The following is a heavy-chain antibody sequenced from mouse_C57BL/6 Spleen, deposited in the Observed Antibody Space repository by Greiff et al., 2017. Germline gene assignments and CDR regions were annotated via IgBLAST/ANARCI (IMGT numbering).Heavy chain of an antibody. Sequence: QVQLQQPGAELVKPGASVKLSCKASGYTFTSYWMHWVKQRPGQGLEWIGMIHPNSGSTNYNEKFKSKATLTVDKSSRTAYMQLSSLTSEDSAVYYCARTTHDAMDYWGQGTTVTVSS. CDR1: GYTFTSYW. CDR2: IHPNSGST. D-gene: IGHD5-5*01. V-gene: IGHV1-64*01. CDR3: ARTTHDAMDY. J-gene: IGHJ4*01.